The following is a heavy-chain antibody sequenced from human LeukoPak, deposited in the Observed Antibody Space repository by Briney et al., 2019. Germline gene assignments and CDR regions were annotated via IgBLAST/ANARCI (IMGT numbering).Heavy chain of an antibody. CDR1: GFTFDDYG. CDR3: ARLQVRRFGELFMANYYYMDV. D-gene: IGHD3-10*01. J-gene: IGHJ6*03. Sequence: PGGSLRLSCAASGFTFDDYGMSWVRQAPGKGLEWVSGINWNGGSTGYADSVKGRFTISRDNAKNSLYLQMNSLRAEDTALYYCARLQVRRFGELFMANYYYMDVWGKGTTVTVSS. CDR2: INWNGGST. V-gene: IGHV3-20*04.